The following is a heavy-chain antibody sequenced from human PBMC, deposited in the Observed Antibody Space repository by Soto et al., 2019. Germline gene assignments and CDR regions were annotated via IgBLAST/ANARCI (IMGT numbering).Heavy chain of an antibody. CDR2: IYYSGST. CDR3: ARSGRGYSGYEDY. D-gene: IGHD5-12*01. Sequence: QVQLQESGPGLVKPSETLSLTCTVSGGSISSYYWSWIRQPPGKGLEWIGYIYYSGSTNYNPSLKSRVTIVVDTSKSQFSLKLSSVTAADTAVYYCARSGRGYSGYEDYWGQGTLVTVSS. CDR1: GGSISSYY. V-gene: IGHV4-59*01. J-gene: IGHJ4*02.